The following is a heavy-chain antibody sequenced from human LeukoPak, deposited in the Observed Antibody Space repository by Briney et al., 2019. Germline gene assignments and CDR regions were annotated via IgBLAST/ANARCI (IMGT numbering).Heavy chain of an antibody. CDR2: VHYSGTT. J-gene: IGHJ4*02. D-gene: IGHD4-17*01. V-gene: IGHV4-59*01. CDR1: DGSITNYD. Sequence: SETLSLTCAVSDGSITNYDWSWVRQPPGKGLEFIGHVHYSGTTNYNPSLRSRVAISIDTSKKHFFLKLKSVTAADTAVYYCATGYGDFRVEGRYFYSWGQGTLVTVSS. CDR3: ATGYGDFRVEGRYFYS.